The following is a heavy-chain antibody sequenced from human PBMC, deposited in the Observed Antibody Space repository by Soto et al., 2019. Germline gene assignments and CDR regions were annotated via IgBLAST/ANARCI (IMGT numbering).Heavy chain of an antibody. Sequence: EVQMVESGGGLVQPGGSLRLSCVASGFTFSTYSMNWVRQAPGKGLEWVSYIDSSSSIIYYVDSVKGRFTISRNNAKNSLDLQMSSLREEDTGVYYCARDRLSPTWYVDLWGRGTLVTVSS. CDR3: ARDRLSPTWYVDL. D-gene: IGHD6-19*01. V-gene: IGHV3-48*02. CDR2: IDSSSSII. J-gene: IGHJ2*01. CDR1: GFTFSTYS.